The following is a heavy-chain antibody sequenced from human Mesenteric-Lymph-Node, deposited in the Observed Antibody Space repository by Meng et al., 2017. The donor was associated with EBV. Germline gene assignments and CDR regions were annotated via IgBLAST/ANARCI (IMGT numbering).Heavy chain of an antibody. J-gene: IGHJ5*02. V-gene: IGHV4-4*02. CDR2: IYHSGST. Sequence: QGQLQVSGPGLVEPSGTLSLTCAVSGGSISSYNWWSWVRQPPGKGLEWIGEIYHSGSTNNNPSLRSRVTISVDKSKNQFSLRLSSVTAADTAVYYCAKVDGSGRSNWFDPWGQGTLVTVSS. CDR1: GGSISSYNW. D-gene: IGHD3-10*01. CDR3: AKVDGSGRSNWFDP.